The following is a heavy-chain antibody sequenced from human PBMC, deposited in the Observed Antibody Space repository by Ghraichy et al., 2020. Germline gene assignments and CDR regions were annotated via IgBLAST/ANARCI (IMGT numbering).Heavy chain of an antibody. J-gene: IGHJ3*02. CDR1: GYTFTSYD. CDR2: MNPNSGNT. Sequence: ASVKVSCKASGYTFTSYDINWVRQATGQGLEWMGWMNPNSGNTGYAQKFQGRVTMTRNTSISTAYMELSSLRSEDTAVYYCARLIVGDLGISLESWDFTGAFDIWGQGTMVNVSS. D-gene: IGHD1-26*01. V-gene: IGHV1-8*02. CDR3: ARLIVGDLGISLESWDFTGAFDI.